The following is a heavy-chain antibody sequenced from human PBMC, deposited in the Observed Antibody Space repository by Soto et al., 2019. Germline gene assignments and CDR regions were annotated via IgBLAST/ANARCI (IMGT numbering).Heavy chain of an antibody. CDR3: AHRPRGYSYHFDY. J-gene: IGHJ4*02. CDR2: IYLDEYE. D-gene: IGHD5-18*01. V-gene: IGHV2-5*02. Sequence: QITLKESGTTLVKPTQTLTLTFTSSGVSLTTRGVGVGWIRQPPGKALEWLALIYLDEYEGYSPSLKSRLTNNMDTSKNQVVLTMINVDPVDTATYYCAHRPRGYSYHFDYWGQGTLVTVSS. CDR1: GVSLTTRGVG.